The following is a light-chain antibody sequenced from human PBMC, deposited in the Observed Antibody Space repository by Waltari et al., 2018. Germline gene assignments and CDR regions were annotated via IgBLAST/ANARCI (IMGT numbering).Light chain of an antibody. Sequence: DIQMTQSPSSLSASVGDRVTITCQASQSISSYLNWYQQKPGKAPKLLIYAASSLQSGVPSRFSGSGSGTDFTLTISSLQPEDFATYYCQQSYSTSSFGGGTKVEIK. V-gene: IGKV1-39*01. CDR3: QQSYSTSS. CDR1: QSISSY. CDR2: AAS. J-gene: IGKJ4*01.